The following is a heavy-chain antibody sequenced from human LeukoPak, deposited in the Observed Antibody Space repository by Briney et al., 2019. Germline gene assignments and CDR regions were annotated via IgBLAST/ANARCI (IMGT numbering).Heavy chain of an antibody. CDR2: IYYSGST. D-gene: IGHD5-12*01. J-gene: IGHJ4*02. CDR3: ARLSATSYFDY. V-gene: IGHV4-39*01. CDR1: GGSISSSSYY. Sequence: SETLSLTCPVSGGSISSSSYYWGWIRQPPGRGLGWIGSIYYSGSTYYNPSLKSRVTISVDTSKNQFSLKLSSVTAADTAVYYCARLSATSYFDYWGQGTLVTVSS.